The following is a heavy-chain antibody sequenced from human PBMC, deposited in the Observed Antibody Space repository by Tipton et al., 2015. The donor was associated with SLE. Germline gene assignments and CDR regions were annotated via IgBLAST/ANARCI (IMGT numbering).Heavy chain of an antibody. J-gene: IGHJ6*02. D-gene: IGHD3-16*01. Sequence: LRLSCTVSGGSISSSSYYWGWIRQPPGKGLEWIGSIYYSGSTYYSPSLKSRVTISVDTSKNQFSLKLSSVTAADTAVYYCEADSYDGMDVWGQGTTVTVSS. CDR2: IYYSGST. CDR3: EADSYDGMDV. V-gene: IGHV4-39*07. CDR1: GGSISSSSYY.